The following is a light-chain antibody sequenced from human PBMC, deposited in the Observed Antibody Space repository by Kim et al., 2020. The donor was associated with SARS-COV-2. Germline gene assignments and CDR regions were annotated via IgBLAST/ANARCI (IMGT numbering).Light chain of an antibody. CDR2: LSSDGSH. Sequence: QLVLTQSPSASASLGASVKITCTLSSGHSSYAIAWHQQQPEKGPRYLMKLSSDGSHTKGDGIPDRFSGSSSGAERYLTISSLQSEDEADYYCQTWGTGIQVFGGGTQLTVL. CDR3: QTWGTGIQV. V-gene: IGLV4-69*01. J-gene: IGLJ3*02. CDR1: SGHSSYA.